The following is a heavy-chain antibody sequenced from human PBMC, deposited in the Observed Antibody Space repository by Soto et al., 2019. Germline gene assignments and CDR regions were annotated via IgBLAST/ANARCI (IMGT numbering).Heavy chain of an antibody. V-gene: IGHV3-21*01. CDR1: GFTFSTYS. CDR2: ITSSNNHI. CDR3: GRDTNFYASGSGVDY. Sequence: EVQLVESGGGLVEPGGSLRLSCAASGFTFSTYSMNWVRQAPGKGLEWVSSITSSNNHIHYTASVEGRFTISRDNAKSSLYLQMNSLRAEDTAVYYCGRDTNFYASGSGVDYWGQGTLVTVSS. J-gene: IGHJ4*02. D-gene: IGHD3-10*01.